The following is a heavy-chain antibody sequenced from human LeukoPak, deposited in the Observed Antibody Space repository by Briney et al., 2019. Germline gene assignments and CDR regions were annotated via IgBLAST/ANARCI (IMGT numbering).Heavy chain of an antibody. CDR2: FDPEDGET. Sequence: GASVKVSCKVSGYTLTELSMHWVRQAPGKGLEWMGGFDPEDGETIYAQKFQGRVTMTEDTSTDTAYMELSSLRSEDTAVYYCATWGYCSGGSCYAIDYWGQGTLVTVSS. D-gene: IGHD2-15*01. CDR3: ATWGYCSGGSCYAIDY. CDR1: GYTLTELS. V-gene: IGHV1-24*01. J-gene: IGHJ4*02.